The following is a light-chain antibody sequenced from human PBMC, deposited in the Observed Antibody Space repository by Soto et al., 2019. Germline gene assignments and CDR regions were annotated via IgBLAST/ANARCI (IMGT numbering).Light chain of an antibody. J-gene: IGKJ1*01. Sequence: DIQMTQSPSSLSASLGDRVTISCRASQSFSNNLNWYQQKAGKAPKLLIYGASSLQSGVPSRFSGSRSGTDFTLTISSLVPEDFATYYCQQTYSTPWTFGQGTKVDI. CDR3: QQTYSTPWT. CDR1: QSFSNN. V-gene: IGKV1-39*01. CDR2: GAS.